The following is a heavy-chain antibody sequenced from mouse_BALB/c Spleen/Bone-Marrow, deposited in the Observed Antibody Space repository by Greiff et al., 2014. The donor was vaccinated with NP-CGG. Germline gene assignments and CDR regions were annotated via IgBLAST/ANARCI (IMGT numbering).Heavy chain of an antibody. CDR3: ARFGRYYFDY. CDR1: GYAFTNYL. J-gene: IGHJ2*01. Sequence: QVQLQQSGAELVRPGTAVNVSWKASGYAFTNYLIEWVKQRPGQGLEWIGVINPGSGGANYNEKFKGKATLTADKSSSTAYMQLSSLTSDDSAVYFCARFGRYYFDYWGQGTTLTVSS. CDR2: INPGSGGA. V-gene: IGHV1-54*01.